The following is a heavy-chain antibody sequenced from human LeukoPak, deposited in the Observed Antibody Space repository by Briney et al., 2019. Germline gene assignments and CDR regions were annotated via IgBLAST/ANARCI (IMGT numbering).Heavy chain of an antibody. D-gene: IGHD2-2*01. CDR2: IRYDGSNK. CDR1: GFTFSRYG. CDR3: AKDWEGYCSSTSCSPD. Sequence: GESLRLSCAASGFTFSRYGMHWVRQAPGKGLEWVAFIRYDGSNKYYADSVKGRFTISRDNSKNTLYLQMNSLRAEDTAVYYCAKDWEGYCSSTSCSPDWGQGTLVTVSS. V-gene: IGHV3-30*02. J-gene: IGHJ4*02.